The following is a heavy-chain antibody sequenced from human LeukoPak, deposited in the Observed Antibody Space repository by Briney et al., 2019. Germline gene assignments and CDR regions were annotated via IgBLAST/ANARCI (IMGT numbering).Heavy chain of an antibody. CDR1: GFTFNTYT. D-gene: IGHD2-21*01. V-gene: IGHV3-48*02. CDR3: AKDQRWGSPHYLDS. CDR2: ISGSSGII. Sequence: GGSLRLSCAASGFTFNTYTMNWVRQAPGKGLEWVSYISGSSGIIDYADSVRGRFTISRDNAKNSLYLQMNSLRDEDTAVYYCAKDQRWGSPHYLDSWGQGTLVTVSS. J-gene: IGHJ4*02.